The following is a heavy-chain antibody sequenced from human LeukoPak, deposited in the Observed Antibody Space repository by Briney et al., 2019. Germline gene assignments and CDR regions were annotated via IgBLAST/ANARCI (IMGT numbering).Heavy chain of an antibody. J-gene: IGHJ1*01. V-gene: IGHV1-69*06. CDR2: IIPIFGTA. Sequence: EASVKVSCKASGGTFSSYAISWVRQAPGQGLEWMGGIIPIFGTANYAQKFQGRVTITADRSTSTAYMELSSLRSEDTAVYYCARDIAYSSGWSYEYFQHWGQGTLVTVSS. D-gene: IGHD6-19*01. CDR1: GGTFSSYA. CDR3: ARDIAYSSGWSYEYFQH.